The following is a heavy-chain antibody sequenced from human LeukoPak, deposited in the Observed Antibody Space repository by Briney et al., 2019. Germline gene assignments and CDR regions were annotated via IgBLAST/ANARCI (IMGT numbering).Heavy chain of an antibody. V-gene: IGHV3-30*03. CDR1: GFTFSSYG. D-gene: IGHD1-1*01. Sequence: GGSLRLSCAASGFTFSSYGMHWVRQAPGKGLEWVTVISYDGSFKYYADSVKGRFTISRDNSKNTLYLQMNSLRAEDTAVYYCARSWNQPWDYYYGMDVWGQGTTVTVSS. CDR3: ARSWNQPWDYYYGMDV. J-gene: IGHJ6*02. CDR2: ISYDGSFK.